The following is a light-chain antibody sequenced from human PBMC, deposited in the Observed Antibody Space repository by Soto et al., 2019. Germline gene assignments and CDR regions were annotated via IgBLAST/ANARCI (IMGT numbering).Light chain of an antibody. J-gene: IGKJ1*01. CDR1: QSIRNY. CDR3: QLYDSSSWT. CDR2: DAS. Sequence: EIVLTQSPATLSLSAGERATLSCRASQSIRNYLAWYQQKPGQAPRLLIYDASSRATGFPDRFSGSGSGTDFTLTISRLETEDFAVYYCQLYDSSSWTFGQGTKVEIK. V-gene: IGKV3-20*01.